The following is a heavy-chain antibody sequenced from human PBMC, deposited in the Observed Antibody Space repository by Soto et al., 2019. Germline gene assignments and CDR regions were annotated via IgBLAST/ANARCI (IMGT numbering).Heavy chain of an antibody. J-gene: IGHJ6*01. CDR3: ARDSKGIAAARGYYYYYGMDV. V-gene: IGHV3-7*03. CDR2: IKQDGSEN. Sequence: EVQLVESGGGLVQPGGSLRLSCAASGFTFSSYWMSWVRQAPGKGLEWVANIKQDGSENYYVDSVKGRFTISRDNAKNSLYLQMNSLRAEDTAVYYCARDSKGIAAARGYYYYYGMDVW. D-gene: IGHD6-13*01. CDR1: GFTFSSYW.